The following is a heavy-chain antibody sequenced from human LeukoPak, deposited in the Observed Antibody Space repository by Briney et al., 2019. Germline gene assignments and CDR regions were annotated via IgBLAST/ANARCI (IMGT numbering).Heavy chain of an antibody. Sequence: PGGSLRLSCAASGFTFSNAWMSWVRQAPGKGLEWVGRIKSKTDGGTIDYAAPVKGRFTIPRDDSKNTVYLQMNSLKTEDTAVYYCTTQGYCTNGVCYYFDYWGQGTLVTVSS. CDR3: TTQGYCTNGVCYYFDY. D-gene: IGHD2-8*01. J-gene: IGHJ4*02. V-gene: IGHV3-15*01. CDR1: GFTFSNAW. CDR2: IKSKTDGGTI.